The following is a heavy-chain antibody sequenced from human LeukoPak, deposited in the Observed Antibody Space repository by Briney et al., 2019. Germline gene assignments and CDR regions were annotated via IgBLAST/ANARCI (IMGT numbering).Heavy chain of an antibody. J-gene: IGHJ5*02. Sequence: GGSLRLSCAASGFTFSDYYMSWIRQAPGKGLEWVSYISSSGSTIYYADSVKGRFTISRDNAKNSLYLQMNSLRAEDTAVYYCARDPIAAAANWFDPWGRGTLVTVSS. D-gene: IGHD6-13*01. V-gene: IGHV3-11*04. CDR1: GFTFSDYY. CDR3: ARDPIAAAANWFDP. CDR2: ISSSGSTI.